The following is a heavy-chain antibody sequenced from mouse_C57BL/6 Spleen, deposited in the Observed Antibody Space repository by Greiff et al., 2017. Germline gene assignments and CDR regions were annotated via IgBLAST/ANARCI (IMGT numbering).Heavy chain of an antibody. V-gene: IGHV1-61*01. J-gene: IGHJ3*01. D-gene: IGHD3-3*01. CDR3: ARVSGTGAY. Sequence: QVQLQQPGAELVRPGSSVKLSCKASGYTFTSYWMDWVKQRPGQGLEWIGNIYPSDSETHYNQKFKDKATLTVDKSSSTAYMQLSSLTSEDSAVYYCARVSGTGAYWGQGTLVTVSA. CDR1: GYTFTSYW. CDR2: IYPSDSET.